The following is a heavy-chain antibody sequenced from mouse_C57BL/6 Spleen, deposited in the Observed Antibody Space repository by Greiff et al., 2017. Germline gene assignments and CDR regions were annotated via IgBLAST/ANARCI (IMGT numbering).Heavy chain of an antibody. CDR3: ARVGYYYFDY. CDR1: GYSITSGYY. CDR2: ISYDGSN. D-gene: IGHD2-3*01. J-gene: IGHJ2*01. Sequence: EVQLQESGPGLVKPSQSLSLTCSVTGYSITSGYYWNWIRQFPGNKLEWMGYISYDGSNNYNPSLKNRISITRDTSKNQFFLKLNSVTTEDTATYYCARVGYYYFDYWGQGTTLTVSS. V-gene: IGHV3-6*01.